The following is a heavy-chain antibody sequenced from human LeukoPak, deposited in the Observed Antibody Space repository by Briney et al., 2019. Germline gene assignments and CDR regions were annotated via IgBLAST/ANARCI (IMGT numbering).Heavy chain of an antibody. D-gene: IGHD3-16*01. CDR2: ISSSSSYI. Sequence: GGSLRLSCAASGFTFSSYSMNWVRQAPGKGLEWVSSISSSSSYIYYADSVKGRFTISRDNAKNSLYLQMNSLRADDTAVYYCARDGGGGFDPWGQGTLVTVSS. CDR1: GFTFSSYS. V-gene: IGHV3-21*04. CDR3: ARDGGGGFDP. J-gene: IGHJ5*02.